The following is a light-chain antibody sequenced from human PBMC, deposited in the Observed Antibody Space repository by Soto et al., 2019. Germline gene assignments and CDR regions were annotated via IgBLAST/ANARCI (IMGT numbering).Light chain of an antibody. CDR1: SSDVGGYKY. V-gene: IGLV2-8*01. J-gene: IGLJ2*01. CDR3: SSYAGSNNVV. CDR2: EVS. Sequence: QSALTQPPSASGSPGQSVTISCTGTSSDVGGYKYVSWYQQHPGKVPKLMIYEVSKRPSGVPDRFSGSKSGNTASLTVSGLQAEDEADYYCSSYAGSNNVVFGGGTKPTVL.